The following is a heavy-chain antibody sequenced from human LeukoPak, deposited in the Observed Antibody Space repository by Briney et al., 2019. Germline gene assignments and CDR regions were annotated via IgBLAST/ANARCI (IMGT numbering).Heavy chain of an antibody. V-gene: IGHV4-4*09. CDR3: ARLVYSLDGSGYNWFDP. Sequence: SETLSLTCSVSGGAISSNYWSWIRQPPGKGLEWIGYIHTSGSTNYIPSLKSRVIISVDTSKNQFSLKLSSVTAADTAVYYCARLVYSLDGSGYNWFDPWGQGTLVTVSS. D-gene: IGHD2-15*01. J-gene: IGHJ5*02. CDR1: GGAISSNY. CDR2: IHTSGST.